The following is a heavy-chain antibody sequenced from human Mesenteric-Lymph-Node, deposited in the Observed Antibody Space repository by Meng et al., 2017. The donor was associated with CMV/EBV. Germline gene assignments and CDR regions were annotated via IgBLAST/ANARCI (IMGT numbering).Heavy chain of an antibody. Sequence: CAVSGDSILRNLWWRWVRQPPGEGLEWIREISYSGSTKYNPSLQSRVTISSDTTNNRFSLRLNSVTAADTGVYFCARSPGFWSLDYWGRGTLVTVSS. CDR2: ISYSGST. V-gene: IGHV4-4*01. D-gene: IGHD2-8*02. J-gene: IGHJ4*02. CDR3: ARSPGFWSLDY. CDR1: GDSILRNLW.